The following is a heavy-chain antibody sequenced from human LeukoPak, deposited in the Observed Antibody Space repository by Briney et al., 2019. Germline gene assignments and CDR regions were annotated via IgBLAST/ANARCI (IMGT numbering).Heavy chain of an antibody. CDR2: IIPIFGTA. CDR3: ARGFNTYCYDSSGYLNWFDP. V-gene: IGHV1-69*13. CDR1: GGTFSSYA. Sequence: ASVKVSCKASGGTFSSYAISWVRQAPRQGLEWMGGIIPIFGTANYAQKFQGRVTITADESTSTAYMELSSLRSEDTAVYYCARGFNTYCYDSSGYLNWFDPWGQGTLVTVSS. D-gene: IGHD3-22*01. J-gene: IGHJ5*02.